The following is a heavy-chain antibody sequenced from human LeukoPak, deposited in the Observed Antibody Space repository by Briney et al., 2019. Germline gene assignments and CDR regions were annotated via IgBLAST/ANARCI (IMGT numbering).Heavy chain of an antibody. CDR1: GYTFTSYY. J-gene: IGHJ4*02. CDR2: INPSGGST. D-gene: IGHD3-16*02. Sequence: ASVKVSCKASGYTFTSYYMHWVRQAPGQGLEWMGIINPSGGSTSYAQKFQGRVTMTRDTSTSTVYMELSSLRSEDTAVYYCARDHDYVWGGYRYTGYYFDYWGQGTLVTVSS. V-gene: IGHV1-46*01. CDR3: ARDHDYVWGGYRYTGYYFDY.